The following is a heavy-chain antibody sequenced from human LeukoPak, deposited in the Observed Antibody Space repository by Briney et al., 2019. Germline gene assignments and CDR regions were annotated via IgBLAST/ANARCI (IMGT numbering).Heavy chain of an antibody. Sequence: GGSLRLSCAASGFTFSSYSMNWVRQAPGKGLEWVSYISSSGTTISYAQSVKGRFTITRDNAQNSLTLHMNTLRAEDTAVYYCARDRIAAAKGEAFDIWGQGTMVTVSS. J-gene: IGHJ3*02. CDR2: ISSSGTTI. V-gene: IGHV3-48*01. D-gene: IGHD6-13*01. CDR3: ARDRIAAAKGEAFDI. CDR1: GFTFSSYS.